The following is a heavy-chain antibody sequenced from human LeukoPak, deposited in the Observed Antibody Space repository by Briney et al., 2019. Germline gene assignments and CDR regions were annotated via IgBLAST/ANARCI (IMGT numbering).Heavy chain of an antibody. Sequence: SETLSLTCAVSGYSISSGYYRGWIRQPPGKGLEWIGNIYHSGSTYKNPSLKSRVTISLDTSKNQFSLKLSSVTAADTAMYYCARLSGAPVRHPIYHFDYWGQGTLVTVSS. CDR1: GYSISSGYY. CDR3: ARLSGAPVRHPIYHFDY. J-gene: IGHJ4*02. CDR2: IYHSGST. V-gene: IGHV4-38-2*01. D-gene: IGHD2-2*02.